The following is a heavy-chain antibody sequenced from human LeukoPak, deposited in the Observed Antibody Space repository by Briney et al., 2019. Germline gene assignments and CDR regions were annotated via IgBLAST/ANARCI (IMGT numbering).Heavy chain of an antibody. CDR1: GGSFSGYY. CDR2: IYTSGST. D-gene: IGHD3-22*01. CDR3: ARAYYYDSSNAFDI. J-gene: IGHJ3*02. V-gene: IGHV4-4*08. Sequence: PSGTLSLTCAVYGGSFSGYYWSWIRQPPGKGLEWIGHIYTSGSTNYNPSLKSRVTISVDTSKNQFSLQLSSVTAADTAVYYCARAYYYDSSNAFDIWGQGTMVTVSS.